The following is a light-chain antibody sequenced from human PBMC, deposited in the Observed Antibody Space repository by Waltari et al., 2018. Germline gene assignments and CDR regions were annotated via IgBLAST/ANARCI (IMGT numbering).Light chain of an antibody. J-gene: IGLJ1*01. Sequence: QSALTQPASVSGSPGQSITISCTGTSSDVGGYNYVSWYQQHPGKAPKLRIYDVSNRPSGVSNRFSGSKSGNTASLTISGLQAEVEADYYCSSYTSSSTLLYVFGTGTKVTVL. CDR2: DVS. V-gene: IGLV2-14*03. CDR1: SSDVGGYNY. CDR3: SSYTSSSTLLYV.